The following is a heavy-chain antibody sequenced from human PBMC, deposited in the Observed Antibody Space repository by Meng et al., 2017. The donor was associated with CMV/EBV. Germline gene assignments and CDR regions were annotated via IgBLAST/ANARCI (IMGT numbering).Heavy chain of an antibody. CDR1: GFTFSSYE. D-gene: IGHD2-2*01. J-gene: IGHJ5*02. V-gene: IGHV3-21*01. CDR2: ISSSSSYI. CDR3: ARDRWQSQVVPSRVHWFDP. Sequence: GESLKISCAASGFTFSSYEMNWVRQAPGKGLEWVSSISSSSSYIYYADSVKGRFTISRDNAKNSLYLQMNSLRAEDTAVYYCARDRWQSQVVPSRVHWFDPWGQGTLVTVSS.